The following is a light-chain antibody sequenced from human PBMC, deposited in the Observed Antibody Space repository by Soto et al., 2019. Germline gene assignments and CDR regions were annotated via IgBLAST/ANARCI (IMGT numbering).Light chain of an antibody. J-gene: IGLJ2*01. Sequence: QSALTHPASVSGSPGQSITISCTGTRSDVGSYNLVSWYQQHPGKAPKLMIYEGSKRPSGVSNRFSGSKSGNTASLTISGLQAEDEADYYCCSYAGSSTLVVFGGGTKLTVL. CDR1: RSDVGSYNL. V-gene: IGLV2-23*01. CDR2: EGS. CDR3: CSYAGSSTLVV.